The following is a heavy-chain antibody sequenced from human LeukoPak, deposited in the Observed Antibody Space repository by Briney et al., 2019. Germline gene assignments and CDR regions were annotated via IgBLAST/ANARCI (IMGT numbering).Heavy chain of an antibody. D-gene: IGHD2-2*03. CDR3: AKDLTWMLGRFDS. V-gene: IGHV3-33*06. CDR1: GFTFSSYG. CDR2: IWFDGDNK. Sequence: GGSLRLSCAASGFTFSSYGMHWVRQAPGKGLEWVAVIWFDGDNKYYADSVKGRFTISRDNSKNTLYLQMNSLRAEDTAVYYCAKDLTWMLGRFDSWGQGTLVTVPS. J-gene: IGHJ4*02.